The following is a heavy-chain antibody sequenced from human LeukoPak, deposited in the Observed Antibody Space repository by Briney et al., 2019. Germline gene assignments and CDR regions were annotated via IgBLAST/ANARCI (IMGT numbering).Heavy chain of an antibody. J-gene: IGHJ4*02. Sequence: GGSLRLSCAASGFTFSSYSMNWVRQAPGKGLEWVSSISSSSSYTYYADSVKGRFTISRDNAKNSLYLQTNSLRTADPSLYYCARVRYSSQGDYWGQGTLVTVSS. D-gene: IGHD6-13*01. V-gene: IGHV3-21*01. CDR3: ARVRYSSQGDY. CDR2: ISSSSSYT. CDR1: GFTFSSYS.